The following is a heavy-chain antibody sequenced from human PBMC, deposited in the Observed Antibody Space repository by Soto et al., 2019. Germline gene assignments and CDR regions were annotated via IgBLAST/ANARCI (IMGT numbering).Heavy chain of an antibody. CDR2: ISWNSRSI. Sequence: EVQWVESGGGLVQPGGSLRLSCAASGFTVAESAMNWVRQAPGKGLEWVSGISWNSRSIDYADSVKGRFTISRDNAKNSLFLQMNSLRPEDTALYYCTKGYYGSGSSYFDYWSRGALVTVSS. V-gene: IGHV3-9*01. J-gene: IGHJ4*02. D-gene: IGHD3-10*01. CDR1: GFTVAESA. CDR3: TKGYYGSGSSYFDY.